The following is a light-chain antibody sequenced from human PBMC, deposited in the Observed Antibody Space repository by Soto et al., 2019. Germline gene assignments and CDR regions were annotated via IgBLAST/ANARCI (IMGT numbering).Light chain of an antibody. J-gene: IGLJ1*01. CDR1: SSDVGGYNY. V-gene: IGLV2-14*01. CDR2: DVS. CDR3: SSYTSSSTLDPYV. Sequence: QYVLTQPASVSGSPGQSITISCTGTSSDVGGYNYVSWYQQHPGKAPKLMIYDVSNRPSGVSNRFSGSKSGNTASLTISGLQAEDEADYYCSSYTSSSTLDPYVFGTGTKVTVL.